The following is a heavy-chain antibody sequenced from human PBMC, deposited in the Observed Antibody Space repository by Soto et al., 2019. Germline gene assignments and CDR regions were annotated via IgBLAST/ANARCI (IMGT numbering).Heavy chain of an antibody. CDR3: ARGIAVAGTSYWFDP. D-gene: IGHD6-19*01. CDR1: GGSVSSGSYY. J-gene: IGHJ5*02. CDR2: IYYSGST. V-gene: IGHV4-61*01. Sequence: SLTCTVSGGSVSSGSYYWSWIRQPPGKGLEWIGYIYYSGSTNYNPSLKSRVTISVDTSKSQFSLKLSSVTAADTAVYYCARGIAVAGTSYWFDPWGQGTLVTVSS.